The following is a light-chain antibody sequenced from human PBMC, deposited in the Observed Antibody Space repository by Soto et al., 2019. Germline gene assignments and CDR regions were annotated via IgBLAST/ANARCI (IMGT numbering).Light chain of an antibody. CDR2: AAS. CDR1: QTISNY. Sequence: DIQMTQSPSSLSASVGDRVTVTCRASQTISNYLNWYQRKPGKAPKLLIYAASSLQSGVPSRFSGSGSGTDFTLTITSLQSEDFATYYCQQSYSFPWTFGQGTKVEIK. J-gene: IGKJ1*01. CDR3: QQSYSFPWT. V-gene: IGKV1-39*01.